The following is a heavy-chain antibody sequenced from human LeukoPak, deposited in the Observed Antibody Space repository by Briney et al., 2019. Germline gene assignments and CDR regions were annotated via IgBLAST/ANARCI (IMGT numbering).Heavy chain of an antibody. CDR1: GGSFSGYY. CDR2: INHSGST. V-gene: IGHV4-34*01. J-gene: IGHJ4*02. CDR3: ARSLLYYYDSSGQTLDY. Sequence: SETLSLTCAVYGGSFSGYYWSWIRQPPGKGLEWIGEINHSGSTNYNPSLKSRVTISVDTSKNQFSLKLSSVTAADTAVYYCARSLLYYYDSSGQTLDYWGQGTLVTVSS. D-gene: IGHD3-22*01.